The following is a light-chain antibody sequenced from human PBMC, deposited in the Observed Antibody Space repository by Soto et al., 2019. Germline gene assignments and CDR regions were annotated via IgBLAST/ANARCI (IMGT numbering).Light chain of an antibody. J-gene: IGKJ1*01. Sequence: EIVLTQSPGTLSLSPGERATLSCRASQSVSSNLAWYRQKPGQAPRLLVYGASTRATGIPARFSGSGSGTEFTLTISSLQSEDFAVYYCQQYNNWPLTWTFGQGTKVDIK. V-gene: IGKV3-15*01. CDR3: QQYNNWPLTWT. CDR2: GAS. CDR1: QSVSSN.